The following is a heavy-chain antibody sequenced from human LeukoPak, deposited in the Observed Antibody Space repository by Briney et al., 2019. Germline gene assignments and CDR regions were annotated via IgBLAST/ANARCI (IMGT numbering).Heavy chain of an antibody. D-gene: IGHD3-22*01. CDR1: GYTFSSYG. CDR2: INTDGSST. V-gene: IGHV3-74*01. J-gene: IGHJ4*02. CDR3: AREAGSGYSQSPDY. Sequence: GGSLRLSCAASGYTFSSYGMHWVRQAPGKGLVWVSRINTDGSSTSYADSVKGRFTISRDNAKNTLYLQMNSLRAEDTAVYYCAREAGSGYSQSPDYWGQGTLVTVSS.